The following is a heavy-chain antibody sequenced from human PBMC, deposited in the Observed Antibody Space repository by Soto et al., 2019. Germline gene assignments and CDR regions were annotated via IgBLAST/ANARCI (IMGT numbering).Heavy chain of an antibody. D-gene: IGHD6-6*01. CDR2: ISSDGNNK. V-gene: IGHV3-30-3*01. J-gene: IGHJ4*02. Sequence: QVQLVESGGGVVQTGRSLRLSCAASGFTFSLYAMHWVRQAPGKGLEWVAIISSDGNNKYYADSVTGRFTISRDTSKNTLFLQMDNLRAEDTAVYYCASDKYSSSPGNFNYWGQGTLVTVSS. CDR1: GFTFSLYA. CDR3: ASDKYSSSPGNFNY.